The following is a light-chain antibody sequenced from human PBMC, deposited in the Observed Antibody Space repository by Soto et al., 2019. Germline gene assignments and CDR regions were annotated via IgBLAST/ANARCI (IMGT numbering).Light chain of an antibody. CDR3: SSYTRSTTWL. V-gene: IGLV2-14*03. Sequence: QSALTQPASVSGSPGQSITISCTGSISDVGAYNYVSWYQQHPGKAPKLMIYDVSNRPSGVAFRFSGSKSGNTASLTISGLQAEDEGDYFCSSYTRSTTWLFGGGTKLTVL. J-gene: IGLJ3*02. CDR2: DVS. CDR1: ISDVGAYNY.